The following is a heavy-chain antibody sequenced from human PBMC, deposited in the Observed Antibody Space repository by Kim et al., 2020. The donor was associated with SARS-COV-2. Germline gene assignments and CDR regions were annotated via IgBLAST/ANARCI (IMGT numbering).Heavy chain of an antibody. D-gene: IGHD3-3*01. Sequence: SETLSLTCTVSGGSVSSGSYYWSWIRQPPGKGLEWIGYIYYSGSTNYNPSLKSRVTISVDTSKNQFSLKLSSVTAADTAVYYCASGLTILPDYWGQGTLVTVSS. V-gene: IGHV4-61*01. J-gene: IGHJ4*02. CDR2: IYYSGST. CDR1: GGSVSSGSYY. CDR3: ASGLTILPDY.